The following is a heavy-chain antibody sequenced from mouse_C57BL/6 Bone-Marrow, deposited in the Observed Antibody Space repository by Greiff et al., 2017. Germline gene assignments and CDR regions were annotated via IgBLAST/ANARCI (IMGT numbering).Heavy chain of an antibody. CDR3: ARKGPFYYDYLWFAY. V-gene: IGHV1-9*01. Sequence: QVQLQQSGAELMKPGASVKLSCKATGYTFTGYWIEWVKQRPGHGLEWIGEILPGSGSTNYNEKFKGKATFTADTSSNTAYMQLSSLTTEDSAIYDCARKGPFYYDYLWFAYWGQGTLVTVSA. J-gene: IGHJ3*01. CDR2: ILPGSGST. D-gene: IGHD2-4*01. CDR1: GYTFTGYW.